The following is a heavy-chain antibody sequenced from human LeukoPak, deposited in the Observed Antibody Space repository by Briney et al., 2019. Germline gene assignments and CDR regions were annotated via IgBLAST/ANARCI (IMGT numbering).Heavy chain of an antibody. CDR3: ARDGYDSNGYYDC. D-gene: IGHD3-22*01. V-gene: IGHV4-59*01. CDR2: IYYSGST. Sequence: PSETLSLTCSVSGGSISNYYWSWIRQPPGKGLQWIGYIYYSGSTNYNPSLKSRVTISLDTSKSQFSLNLTSVTAADTAVYYCARDGYDSNGYYDCWGQGTLVTVSS. CDR1: GGSISNYY. J-gene: IGHJ4*02.